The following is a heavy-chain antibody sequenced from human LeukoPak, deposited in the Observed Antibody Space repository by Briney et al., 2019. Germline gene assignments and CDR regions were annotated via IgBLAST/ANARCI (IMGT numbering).Heavy chain of an antibody. V-gene: IGHV3-48*01. Sequence: GGSLRLSCKASGFTFSRYGMNWVRQAPGKGLEWVSYISSSSSTIYYADSVKGRFTISRDTAKNALYLQMNSLRAEDTAVYYCARDLPYSHSAWYFDLWGRGTLVTVSS. CDR1: GFTFSRYG. J-gene: IGHJ2*01. D-gene: IGHD4-11*01. CDR3: ARDLPYSHSAWYFDL. CDR2: ISSSSSTI.